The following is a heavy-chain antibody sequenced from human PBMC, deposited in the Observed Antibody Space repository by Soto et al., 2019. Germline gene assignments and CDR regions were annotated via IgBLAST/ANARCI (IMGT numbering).Heavy chain of an antibody. CDR3: AAGGGLPRYY. J-gene: IGHJ4*02. D-gene: IGHD5-12*01. CDR1: GGSISSYY. CDR2: IYYSGST. V-gene: IGHV4-59*01. Sequence: SETLSLTCTVSGGSISSYYWSWIRQPPGKGLEWIGYIYYSGSTNYNPSLKSRVTISVDTSKNQFSLELSSVTAADTAVYYCAAGGGLPRYYWGQGTLVTVSS.